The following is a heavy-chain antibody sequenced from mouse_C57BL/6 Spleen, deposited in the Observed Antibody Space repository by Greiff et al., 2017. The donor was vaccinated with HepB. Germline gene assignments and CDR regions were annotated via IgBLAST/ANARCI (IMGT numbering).Heavy chain of an antibody. CDR1: GYTFTDYY. V-gene: IGHV1-26*01. CDR3: ARESYGNSDY. CDR2: INPNNGGT. D-gene: IGHD2-1*01. J-gene: IGHJ2*01. Sequence: EVQLQQSGPELVKPGASVKISCKASGYTFTDYYMNWVKQSHGKSLEWIGDINPNNGGTSYNQKFKGKATLTVDKSSSTAYMELRSLTSEDSAVYYCARESYGNSDYWGQGTTLTVSS.